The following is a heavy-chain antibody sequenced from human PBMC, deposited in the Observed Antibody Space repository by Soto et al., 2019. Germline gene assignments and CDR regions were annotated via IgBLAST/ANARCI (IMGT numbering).Heavy chain of an antibody. J-gene: IGHJ4*02. Sequence: QVQLVQSGAEVKKPGSSVKVSCKASGGTFSSYTISWVRQAPGQGLEWMGRIIPILGIANYAQKFQGRVTITADKSTSTAYMELSSLRSEDTAVYYCARDLGCSSTRCYGWGFDYWGQGTLVTVSS. CDR2: IIPILGIA. CDR3: ARDLGCSSTRCYGWGFDY. V-gene: IGHV1-69*08. CDR1: GGTFSSYT. D-gene: IGHD2-2*01.